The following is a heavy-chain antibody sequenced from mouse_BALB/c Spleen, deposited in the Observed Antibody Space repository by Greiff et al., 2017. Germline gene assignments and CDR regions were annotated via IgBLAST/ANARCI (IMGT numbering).Heavy chain of an antibody. CDR1: GDSITSGY. Sequence: EVKLVESGPSLVKPSQTLSLTCSVTGDSITSGYWNWIRKFPGNKLEYMGYISYSGSTYYNPSLKSRISITRDTSKNQYYLQLNSVTTEDTATYYCARYYGSSYGKGYYFDYWGQGTTLTVSS. J-gene: IGHJ2*01. CDR2: ISYSGST. D-gene: IGHD1-1*01. CDR3: ARYYGSSYGKGYYFDY. V-gene: IGHV3-8*02.